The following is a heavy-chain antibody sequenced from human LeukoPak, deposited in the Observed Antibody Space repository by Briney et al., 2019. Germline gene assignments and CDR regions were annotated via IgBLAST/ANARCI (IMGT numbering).Heavy chain of an antibody. J-gene: IGHJ4*02. CDR3: VRDDRGVVVFDY. Sequence: GGSLRLSCAVSGLSVSANYMSWVRQAPGKGLEWVTVLYTGGTTYYAGSVRGRFTISRDDSKNTLYLQMSSLRAEDTAVYYCVRDDRGVVVFDYWGQGALVTVSS. V-gene: IGHV3-53*01. CDR1: GLSVSANY. D-gene: IGHD2-15*01. CDR2: LYTGGTT.